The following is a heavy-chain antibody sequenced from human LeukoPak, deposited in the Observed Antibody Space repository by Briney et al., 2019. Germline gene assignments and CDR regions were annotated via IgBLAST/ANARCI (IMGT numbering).Heavy chain of an antibody. J-gene: IGHJ4*02. CDR3: ARDLAAGSLDF. D-gene: IGHD6-13*01. CDR1: GDSVSSVRYS. V-gene: IGHV4-61*01. CDR2: IYHSGST. Sequence: SETLSLTCTVSGDSVSSVRYSWSWIRQPPGKGLEWIGYIYHSGSTSYNPSLKSRVTISIDTSRNQFSLTLSSVTAADTAIYYCARDLAAGSLDFWGQGILVTVSS.